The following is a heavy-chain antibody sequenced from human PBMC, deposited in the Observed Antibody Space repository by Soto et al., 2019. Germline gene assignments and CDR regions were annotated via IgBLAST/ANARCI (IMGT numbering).Heavy chain of an antibody. V-gene: IGHV1-2*04. CDR1: GYTFTGYY. J-gene: IGHJ6*02. CDR2: INPNSGGT. Sequence: GASVKVSCKASGYTFTGYYMHWVRQAPGQGLEWMGWINPNSGGTNYAQKFQGWVTMTRDTSISTAYMELSRLRSDDTAVYYCARQRSTQLVTSDYYYGMDVWGQGTTVTVSS. CDR3: ARQRSTQLVTSDYYYGMDV. D-gene: IGHD6-13*01.